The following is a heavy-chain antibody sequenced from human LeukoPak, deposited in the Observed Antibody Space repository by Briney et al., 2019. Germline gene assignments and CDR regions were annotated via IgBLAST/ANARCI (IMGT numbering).Heavy chain of an antibody. CDR3: ATDRPVRGRHRLLIGASGFDY. J-gene: IGHJ4*02. CDR1: GYTLTELS. V-gene: IGHV1-24*01. Sequence: ASVKVSCKVSGYTLTELSMHWVRQAPGKGLEWMGGFDPEDGETVYAQKFQGRVTMTEDTSTDTAYMELSSLRSDDTAVYYCATDRPVRGRHRLLIGASGFDYWGQGTLVTVSS. D-gene: IGHD3-10*01. CDR2: FDPEDGET.